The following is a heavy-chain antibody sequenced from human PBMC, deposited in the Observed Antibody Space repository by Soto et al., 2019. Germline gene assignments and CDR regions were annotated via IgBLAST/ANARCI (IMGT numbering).Heavy chain of an antibody. V-gene: IGHV1-18*01. D-gene: IGHD3-22*01. CDR1: GYTFTRNG. CDR2: ISPKSGNI. CDR3: VKDRDSNSWPSRDV. J-gene: IGHJ6*02. Sequence: ASVKVSCKTSGYTFTRNGISWVRQAPGQGLEWMGWISPKSGNIKYAQKLQGRVIMTTDTSASTAYMELRSLRSDDTAVYYCVKDRDSNSWPSRDVWGPGTTVTVSS.